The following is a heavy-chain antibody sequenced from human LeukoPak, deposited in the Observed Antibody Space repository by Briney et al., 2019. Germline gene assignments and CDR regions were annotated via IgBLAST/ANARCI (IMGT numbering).Heavy chain of an antibody. Sequence: ASVKVSCKASGYTFTSNYIHWVRQAPGQGLEWMGVIHPSGGSTSYAQKFQGRVTMTKDTSTSTAYMELSSLRFEDTATYYCARMGMDAAMITNFFDYWGQGTLVTVSS. CDR3: ARMGMDAAMITNFFDY. J-gene: IGHJ4*02. D-gene: IGHD5-18*01. V-gene: IGHV1-46*01. CDR1: GYTFTSNY. CDR2: IHPSGGST.